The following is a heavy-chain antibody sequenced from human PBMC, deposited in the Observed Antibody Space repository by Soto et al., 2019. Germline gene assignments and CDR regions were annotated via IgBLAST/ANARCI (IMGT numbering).Heavy chain of an antibody. V-gene: IGHV1-18*04. CDR1: GYTFTIYG. CDR2: ISGYNGNT. Sequence: QVQLVQSGAEVKKPGASVKVSCKASGYTFTIYGISWVRQAPGQGLEGMGWISGYNGNTDYAQNLQDTVTLTTEASTSSVYMELRSLRSDDTAVYYCARVDYYDRSGYYGYWGQGNRITVSS. CDR3: ARVDYYDRSGYYGY. D-gene: IGHD3-22*01. J-gene: IGHJ4*02.